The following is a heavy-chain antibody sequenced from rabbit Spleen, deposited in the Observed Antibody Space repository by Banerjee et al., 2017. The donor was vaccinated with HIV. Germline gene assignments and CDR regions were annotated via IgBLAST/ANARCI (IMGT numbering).Heavy chain of an antibody. CDR3: ARDAGTSFSTYGMDL. Sequence: QSLEESGGGLVKPGASLTLTCKASGFSFNSGYDMRWVRQAPGKGLEWVACAYAGSSGSTYSATWAKGRFTLSKTSSTTVTLQMTSLTAADTATYFCARDAGTSFSTYGMDLWGQGTLVTVS. V-gene: IGHV1S40*01. D-gene: IGHD8-1*01. CDR2: AYAGSSGST. CDR1: GFSFNSGYD. J-gene: IGHJ6*01.